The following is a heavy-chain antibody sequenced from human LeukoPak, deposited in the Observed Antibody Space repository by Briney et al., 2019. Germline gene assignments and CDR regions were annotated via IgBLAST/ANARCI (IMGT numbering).Heavy chain of an antibody. D-gene: IGHD3-3*01. V-gene: IGHV4-38-2*02. J-gene: IGHJ5*02. CDR1: GYSISSGYY. CDR3: ARDPVHDFWSGYSWFDP. CDR2: IYHSGST. Sequence: PSETLSLTCTVSGYSISSGYYWGWIRQPPGKGLEWIGSIYHSGSTYYNPSLKSRVTISVDTSKNQFSLKLSSVTAADTAVYYCARDPVHDFWSGYSWFDPWGQGTLVTVSS.